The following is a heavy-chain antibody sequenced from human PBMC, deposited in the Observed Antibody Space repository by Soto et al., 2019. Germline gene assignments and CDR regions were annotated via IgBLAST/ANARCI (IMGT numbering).Heavy chain of an antibody. V-gene: IGHV5-10-1*01. CDR3: ARQIYDSDTGPNFQYYFDS. Sequence: GESLKISCKGSGYSFAGYWITWVRQKPGKGLEWMGRIDPSDSQTYYSPSFRGHVTISVTKSITTVFLPWSSLRATDTAMYYCARQIYDSDTGPNFQYYFDSWGQGTPVTVSS. CDR1: GYSFAGYW. D-gene: IGHD3-22*01. CDR2: IDPSDSQT. J-gene: IGHJ4*02.